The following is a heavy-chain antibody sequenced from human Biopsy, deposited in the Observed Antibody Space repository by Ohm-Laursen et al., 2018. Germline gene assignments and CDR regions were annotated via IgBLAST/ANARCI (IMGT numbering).Heavy chain of an antibody. CDR3: AHVVITYGGIIALDAFDV. CDR2: VYWDNDK. CDR1: GFSLNSHGVG. V-gene: IGHV2-5*02. J-gene: IGHJ3*01. Sequence: TQTLTLTYTFSGFSLNSHGVGVGWIRQPPGEALEWLAIVYWDNDKRYSPSLWSRLNIWKDASKNRVVLTLTDMDPVDTATYYCAHVVITYGGIIALDAFDVWGQGSMVIVSS. D-gene: IGHD3-16*02.